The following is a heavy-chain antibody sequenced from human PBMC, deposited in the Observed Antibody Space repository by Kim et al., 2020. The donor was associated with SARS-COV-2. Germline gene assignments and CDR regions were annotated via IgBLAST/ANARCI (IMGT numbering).Heavy chain of an antibody. Sequence: GGSLRLSCAASGFTFSNAWMSWVRQAPVKGLEWVGRIKSKTDGGTTDYAAPVKGRFTSSRDDSKNTLYLQITSLKTEDTAVYYCTTDQIAAAGLNYYYGMDVWGHGTTVTVS. CDR3: TTDQIAAAGLNYYYGMDV. CDR2: IKSKTDGGTT. D-gene: IGHD6-13*01. J-gene: IGHJ6*02. V-gene: IGHV3-15*01. CDR1: GFTFSNAW.